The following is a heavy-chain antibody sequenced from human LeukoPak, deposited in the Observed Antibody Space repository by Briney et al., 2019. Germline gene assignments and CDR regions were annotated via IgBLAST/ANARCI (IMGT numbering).Heavy chain of an antibody. J-gene: IGHJ4*02. Sequence: GGSLRLSCAASGFTFSSYAMSWVRQAPGKGLEWVSTINDSGSDTYYADSVKGRFTISRDNSKNTLYLQMNTLRAEDTAIYYCARVGGAYIFDYWGQGTLVTVSS. D-gene: IGHD3-10*01. CDR1: GFTFSSYA. CDR2: INDSGSDT. CDR3: ARVGGAYIFDY. V-gene: IGHV3-23*01.